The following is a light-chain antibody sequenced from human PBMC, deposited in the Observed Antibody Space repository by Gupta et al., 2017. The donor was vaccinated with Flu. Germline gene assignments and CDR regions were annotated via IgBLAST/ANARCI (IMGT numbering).Light chain of an antibody. Sequence: EIVFTQSPFTLSLSPGERASRSCRASQSVSSRYLAWYQQKPGQAPRLLIYDASRRATGLPDRFSGSVAGTDFTHTISRQEHEDFAVYYGQEYGSSRTFGQGTKVEIK. V-gene: IGKV3-20*01. J-gene: IGKJ1*01. CDR1: QSVSSRY. CDR2: DAS. CDR3: QEYGSSRT.